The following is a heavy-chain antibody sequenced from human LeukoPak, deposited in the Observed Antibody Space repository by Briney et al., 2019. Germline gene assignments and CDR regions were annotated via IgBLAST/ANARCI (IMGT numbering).Heavy chain of an antibody. CDR3: ARRPNQWPARGWFDP. Sequence: SETLSLTCAVYGGSFSGYYWSWIRQPPGKGLEWIGEINHSGSTNYNPSLKSRVTISVDTSKNQFSLKLSSMTAADTAVYYCARRPNQWPARGWFDPWGQGTLVTVSS. D-gene: IGHD6-19*01. V-gene: IGHV4-34*01. J-gene: IGHJ5*02. CDR1: GGSFSGYY. CDR2: INHSGST.